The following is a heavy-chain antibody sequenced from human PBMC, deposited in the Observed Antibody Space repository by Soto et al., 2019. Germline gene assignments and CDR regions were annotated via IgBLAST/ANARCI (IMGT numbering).Heavy chain of an antibody. V-gene: IGHV4-59*08. CDR2: IYYSGST. Sequence: SSETLSLTCTVSGGSISSYYWSWIRQPPGKGLEWIGYIYYSGSTNYNPSLKSRVTISVDTSKNQFSLKLSSVTAADTAVYYCARLRREYQLLSPHYYMDVWGKGTTVTVSS. CDR1: GGSISSYY. J-gene: IGHJ6*03. CDR3: ARLRREYQLLSPHYYMDV. D-gene: IGHD2-2*01.